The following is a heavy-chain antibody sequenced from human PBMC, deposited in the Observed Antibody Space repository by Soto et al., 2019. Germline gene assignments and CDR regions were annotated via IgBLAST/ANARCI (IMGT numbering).Heavy chain of an antibody. J-gene: IGHJ4*02. D-gene: IGHD6-13*01. CDR1: GFTFSSYS. V-gene: IGHV3-48*02. Sequence: EVQLVESGGGLVQPGGSLRLSCAASGFTFSSYSMNWVRQAPGKGLEWVSYISSSSSTIYYADSVKGRFTISRDNAKNSLYPQMNSLRDEDTAVYYCARTYSSSWNYYFDYWGQGTLVTVSS. CDR2: ISSSSSTI. CDR3: ARTYSSSWNYYFDY.